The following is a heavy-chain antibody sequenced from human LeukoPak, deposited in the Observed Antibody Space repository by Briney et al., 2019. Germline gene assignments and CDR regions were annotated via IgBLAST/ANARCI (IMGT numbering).Heavy chain of an antibody. CDR1: GFTFSSSA. D-gene: IGHD6-13*01. J-gene: IGHJ4*02. CDR3: AREHYSSSWDDY. CDR2: ISGSGGST. Sequence: GGSLRLSCAASGFTFSSSAMSWVRQVPGKGLEWVSGISGSGGSTYYADSVKGRFTISRDNSKNTLYLQMNSLRAEDTAVYYCAREHYSSSWDDYWGQGTLVTVSS. V-gene: IGHV3-23*01.